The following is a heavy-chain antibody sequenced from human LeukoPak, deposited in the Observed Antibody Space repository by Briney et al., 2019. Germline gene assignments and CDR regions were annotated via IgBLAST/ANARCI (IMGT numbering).Heavy chain of an antibody. CDR1: GYSISSGYY. V-gene: IGHV4-38-2*02. CDR2: IYHSGST. D-gene: IGHD2-15*01. J-gene: IGHJ4*02. Sequence: SETLSLTCAVSGYSISSGYYWGWIRQPPGKGLEWIGSIYHSGSTYYNPSLKSRVTISVDTSKNQFSLKLGSVTAADTAVYYCARETPSEYCSGGSCYLFDYWGQGTLVTVSS. CDR3: ARETPSEYCSGGSCYLFDY.